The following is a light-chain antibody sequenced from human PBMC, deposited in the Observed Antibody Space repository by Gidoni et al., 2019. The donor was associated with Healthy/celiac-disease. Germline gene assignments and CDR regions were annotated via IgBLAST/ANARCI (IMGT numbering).Light chain of an antibody. V-gene: IGKV1-5*03. J-gene: IGKJ1*01. CDR2: KAS. CDR3: QQYNSYSRTWT. Sequence: DIQMTQSPSTLSASVGDRVTITCRASQSISSCFAWYQQKPGKAPKLLIYKASSLESGVPSRFSGSGSGTEFTLTISSRQPDDFATYYCQQYNSYSRTWTFGQGTKVEIK. CDR1: QSISSC.